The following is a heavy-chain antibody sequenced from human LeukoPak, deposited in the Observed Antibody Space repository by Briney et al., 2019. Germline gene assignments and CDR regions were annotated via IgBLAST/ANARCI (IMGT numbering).Heavy chain of an antibody. CDR3: ARVYPISADAFDI. CDR1: GGSISGYH. D-gene: IGHD3-3*01. Sequence: KPSETLSLTCTVSGGSISGYHWSWIRQPPGKGLEWIGYIYYSGTTNYNPSLKSRVTMSLDTSKNQFSLKLSSVTAADTAVYYCARVYPISADAFDIWGLGTMVTVSS. V-gene: IGHV4-59*01. J-gene: IGHJ3*02. CDR2: IYYSGTT.